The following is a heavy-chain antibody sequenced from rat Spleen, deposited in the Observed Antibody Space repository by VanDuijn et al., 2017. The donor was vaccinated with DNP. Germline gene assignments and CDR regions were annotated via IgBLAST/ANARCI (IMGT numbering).Heavy chain of an antibody. J-gene: IGHJ1*01. CDR3: ARHQLPVFPDSYVDV. CDR1: GFTFSNYG. V-gene: IGHV5-29*01. Sequence: EVQLVESGGGLVQPGRSLKLSCAASGFTFSNYGMAWVRQAPTKGLEWVASISYEGSSTYYGDSVKGRFTISRDNAKSTLYLQMNSLRSEDTATYYWARHQLPVFPDSYVDVWGPGTMVTVSS. D-gene: IGHD1-4*01. CDR2: ISYEGSST.